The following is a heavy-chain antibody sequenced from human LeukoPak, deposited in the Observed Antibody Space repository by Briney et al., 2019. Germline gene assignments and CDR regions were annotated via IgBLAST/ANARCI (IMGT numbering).Heavy chain of an antibody. Sequence: GGSLRLSCAASGFTFTSYGIHWVRQAPGKGLEWVAVISHHGSDQFYADSVKGRFTISRDNSKNTLFLQMNSLGAEDTAVYYCAAQPCSVGRCYLDYWGQGTLVTVSS. V-gene: IGHV3-30*03. CDR1: GFTFTSYG. J-gene: IGHJ4*02. CDR3: AAQPCSVGRCYLDY. D-gene: IGHD2-15*01. CDR2: ISHHGSDQ.